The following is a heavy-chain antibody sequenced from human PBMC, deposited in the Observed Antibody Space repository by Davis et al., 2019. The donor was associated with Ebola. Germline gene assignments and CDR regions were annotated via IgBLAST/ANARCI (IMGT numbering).Heavy chain of an antibody. CDR2: IYPGDSDT. CDR3: ARLAGSGSYYIDGMDV. V-gene: IGHV5-51*01. CDR1: GYSFTSYR. D-gene: IGHD3-10*01. J-gene: IGHJ6*02. Sequence: GESLIISCKCSGYSFTSYRIGWVRQMPGKVLELMGIIYPGDSDTRYSPSFQGQVTISADKSISTAYLQWSSLKASDTAMYYCARLAGSGSYYIDGMDVWGQGTTVTVSS.